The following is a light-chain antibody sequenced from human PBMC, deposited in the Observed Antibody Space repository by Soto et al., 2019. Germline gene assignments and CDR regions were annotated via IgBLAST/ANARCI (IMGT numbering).Light chain of an antibody. CDR1: QSVSIN. J-gene: IGKJ1*01. CDR3: QQYNNWWT. V-gene: IGKV3-15*01. Sequence: IVMTQSPATLSVSPGERATLSCRASQSVSINLAWYQQKPGQAPRLLIYGASTRATGIPARFSGSGSGTEFTLTISSLQSEDFAVYYCQQYNNWWTFGQGTKVDIK. CDR2: GAS.